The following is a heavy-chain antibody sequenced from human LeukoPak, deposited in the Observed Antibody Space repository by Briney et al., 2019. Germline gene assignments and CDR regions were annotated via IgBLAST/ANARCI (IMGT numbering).Heavy chain of an antibody. D-gene: IGHD3-9*01. J-gene: IGHJ4*02. V-gene: IGHV4-59*01. CDR3: ARDGYDILTGYRPYFDY. CDR1: GGSISSYY. Sequence: SEALSLTCTVSGGSISSYYWSWIRQPPGKGLEWIGYIYYSGSTNYNPSLKSRVTISVDTSKNQFSLKLSSVTAADTAVYYCARDGYDILTGYRPYFDYWGQGTLVTVSS. CDR2: IYYSGST.